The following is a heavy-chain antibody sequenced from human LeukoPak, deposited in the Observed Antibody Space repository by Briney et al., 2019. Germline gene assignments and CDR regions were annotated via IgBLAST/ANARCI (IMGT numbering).Heavy chain of an antibody. J-gene: IGHJ5*02. CDR3: ARSPSYGSGSPGWFDP. CDR1: GYTFTSYY. V-gene: IGHV1-46*01. D-gene: IGHD3-10*01. CDR2: INPSGGST. Sequence: ASVKVSCKASGYTFTSYYMHWVGQAPGQGLEWMGMINPSGGSTSYAQKFQGRVTMTRDTSTSTVYMELSSLRSEDTAVYYCARSPSYGSGSPGWFDPWGQGTLVTVSS.